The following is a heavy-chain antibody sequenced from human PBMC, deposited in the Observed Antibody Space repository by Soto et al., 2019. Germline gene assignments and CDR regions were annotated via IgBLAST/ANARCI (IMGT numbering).Heavy chain of an antibody. CDR1: GGTFSSYA. J-gene: IGHJ6*02. Sequence: ASVKVSCKASGGTFSSYAISWVRQAPGQGLEWMGGIIPIFGTANYAQKYQGRVTITADESTSTAYMEMSSLRSEDTAVYYCSFASVPTRDYYYYGMDVWGQGTTVTVSS. V-gene: IGHV1-69*13. CDR2: IIPIFGTA. CDR3: SFASVPTRDYYYYGMDV.